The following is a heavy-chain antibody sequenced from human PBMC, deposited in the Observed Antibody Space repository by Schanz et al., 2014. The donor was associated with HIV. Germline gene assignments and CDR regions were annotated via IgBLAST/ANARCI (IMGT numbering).Heavy chain of an antibody. D-gene: IGHD3-22*01. CDR3: ARGIPDDSSGYYANYYGMDV. CDR2: INPSSGGT. V-gene: IGHV1-2*02. Sequence: QVQLVQSGAEVKKPGASVKVSCKASGYTFTSYDINWVRQATGQGLEWMGWINPSSGGTNYAQKFQGRVXXXXDTSISTAYMELRRLRSDDTAVYYCARGIPDDSSGYYANYYGMDVWGQGTTVTVSS. CDR1: GYTFTSYD. J-gene: IGHJ6*02.